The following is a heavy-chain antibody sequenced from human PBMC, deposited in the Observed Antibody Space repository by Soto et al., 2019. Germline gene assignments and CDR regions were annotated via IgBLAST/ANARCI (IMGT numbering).Heavy chain of an antibody. D-gene: IGHD4-17*01. V-gene: IGHV1-69*01. Sequence: QVQLVQSGAEVKKPGSSVKVSCKASGGTFSTYAISWVRQAPGQGLEWMGGIIPIFGTANYAQKFQCRVTITADESTSTAYMELSSLRSEDTAVYYCARVTVTTLEYYYYGMDVWGQGTTVTVSS. CDR2: IIPIFGTA. CDR1: GGTFSTYA. CDR3: ARVTVTTLEYYYYGMDV. J-gene: IGHJ6*02.